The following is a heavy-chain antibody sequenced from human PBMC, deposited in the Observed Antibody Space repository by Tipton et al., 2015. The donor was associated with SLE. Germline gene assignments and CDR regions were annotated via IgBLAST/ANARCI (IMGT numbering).Heavy chain of an antibody. J-gene: IGHJ3*02. V-gene: IGHV4-59*08. D-gene: IGHD2-21*01. CDR2: IYYRGST. CDR3: ARYRVCGGDCYYAFDI. CDR1: GGSISSYY. Sequence: LRLSCTVSGGSISSYYWSWIRQPPGKGLEWIGYIYYRGSTNYNPSLKSRVTISVDTSKNQFSLKLSSVTAADTAVYYCARYRVCGGDCYYAFDIWGQGTMVTVSS.